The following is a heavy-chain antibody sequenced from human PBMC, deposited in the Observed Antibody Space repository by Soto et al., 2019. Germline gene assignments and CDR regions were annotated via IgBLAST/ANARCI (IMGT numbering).Heavy chain of an antibody. D-gene: IGHD3-22*01. CDR3: ARGVYYDSSGPGFDY. CDR2: IWYDGSNK. V-gene: IGHV3-33*01. Sequence: GGSLRLSCAASGFTFSSYGMHWVRQAPGKGLEWVAVIWYDGSNKYYADSVKGRFTISRDNSKNTLYLQMNSLRAEDTAVYYCARGVYYDSSGPGFDYWGQGTLVTVS. CDR1: GFTFSSYG. J-gene: IGHJ4*02.